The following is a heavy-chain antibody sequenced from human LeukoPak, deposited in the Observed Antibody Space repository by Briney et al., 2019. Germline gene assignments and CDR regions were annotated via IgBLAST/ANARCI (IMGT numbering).Heavy chain of an antibody. CDR3: ARQVDS. Sequence: SETLSLTCTVSRGSISSGNYYWSWIRLPAGKGLEWIGRISTSGSTDYNPSLKSRVTISVETSKNQFSLKLSSVTAAGTAVYYCARQVDSWGQGTLVTVSS. J-gene: IGHJ5*01. CDR1: RGSISSGNYY. CDR2: ISTSGST. V-gene: IGHV4-61*02.